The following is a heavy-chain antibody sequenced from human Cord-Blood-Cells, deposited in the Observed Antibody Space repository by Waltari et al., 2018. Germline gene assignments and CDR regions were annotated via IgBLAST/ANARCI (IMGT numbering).Heavy chain of an antibody. CDR2: INHSGST. CDR1: GGSFSGYY. D-gene: IGHD3-10*01. CDR3: ARGPDLWFGELYFDY. J-gene: IGHJ4*02. V-gene: IGHV4-34*01. Sequence: QVQLQQWGAGLLKPSETLSLTCAVYGGSFSGYYWSWIRQPPGKGLEWIGDINHSGSTNHNPSPKSRVTISVDTSKNQFSLKLSSVTAADTAVYYCARGPDLWFGELYFDYWGQGTLVTVSS.